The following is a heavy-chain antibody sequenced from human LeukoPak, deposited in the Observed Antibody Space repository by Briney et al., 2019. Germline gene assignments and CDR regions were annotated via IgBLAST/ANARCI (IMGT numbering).Heavy chain of an antibody. V-gene: IGHV3-21*01. CDR2: ISSSSSYI. Sequence: PGGSLRLSCAASGSTFSSYSMNWVRQAPGKGLEWVSSISSSSSYIYYADSVKGRFTISRDNAKNSLYLQMNSLRAEDTAVYYCARDPSLGFDPWGQGTLVTVSS. J-gene: IGHJ5*02. CDR3: ARDPSLGFDP. CDR1: GSTFSSYS.